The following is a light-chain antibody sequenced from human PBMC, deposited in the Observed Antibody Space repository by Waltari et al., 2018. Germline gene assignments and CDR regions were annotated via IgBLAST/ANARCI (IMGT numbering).Light chain of an antibody. CDR2: DVS. J-gene: IGLJ2*01. V-gene: IGLV2-11*01. CDR1: SSAVGGYNY. Sequence: QSALTQPRSVSGSPGQSVTISCTGTSSAVGGYNYVSCYHQHPGKAPKLMIYDVSKRPSGVPDRFSGSKSGNTASLTISGLQAEDEADYYCCSYAGSYTFHVVFGGGTKLTVL. CDR3: CSYAGSYTFHVV.